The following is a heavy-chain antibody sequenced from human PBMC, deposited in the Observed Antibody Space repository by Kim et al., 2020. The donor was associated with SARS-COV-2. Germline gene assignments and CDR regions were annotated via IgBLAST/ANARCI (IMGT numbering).Heavy chain of an antibody. J-gene: IGHJ5*02. V-gene: IGHV4-59*01. CDR3: ARGFRSGTIFGVVIMFDP. D-gene: IGHD3-3*01. CDR1: GGSISTYY. Sequence: SETLSLTCTVSGGSISTYYWSWIRQPPGKELEYIGYVYYSGTTNYNPSLKSRVSISVDTSKNQFSLKLSSVTAADTAVYYCARGFRSGTIFGVVIMFDPWGEETVVTVSS. CDR2: VYYSGTT.